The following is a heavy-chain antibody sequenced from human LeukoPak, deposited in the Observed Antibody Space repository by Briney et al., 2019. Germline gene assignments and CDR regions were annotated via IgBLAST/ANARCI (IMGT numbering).Heavy chain of an antibody. J-gene: IGHJ4*02. Sequence: GGSLRLSCAASGFSFSRSDIHWVRQAPGKGLEWVAFIRYDGSNKNSADSVKCRFTISRDNFMSTVYLQMNSLRAEDTAVYYCAKDRQTITIFGVVNTPRANFDYWGQGTLVTVSS. CDR2: IRYDGSNK. CDR1: GFSFSRSD. D-gene: IGHD3-3*01. V-gene: IGHV3-30*02. CDR3: AKDRQTITIFGVVNTPRANFDY.